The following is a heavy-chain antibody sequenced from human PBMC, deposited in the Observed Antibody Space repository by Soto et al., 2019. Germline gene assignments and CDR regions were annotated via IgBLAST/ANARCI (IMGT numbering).Heavy chain of an antibody. J-gene: IGHJ4*02. D-gene: IGHD3-10*01. CDR1: GFTFSNYW. V-gene: IGHV3-74*01. CDR2: IKGDGSSR. Sequence: EVQLVESGGGLVQPGESLRLSCAASGFTFSNYWMHWVRQAPGEGLVWVSRIKGDGSSRDYADSVKGRFTVSRDNAENTVYLQMNSLRAEASATYYCARGGLYAYYNDIWGQGTLVTVSS. CDR3: ARGGLYAYYNDI.